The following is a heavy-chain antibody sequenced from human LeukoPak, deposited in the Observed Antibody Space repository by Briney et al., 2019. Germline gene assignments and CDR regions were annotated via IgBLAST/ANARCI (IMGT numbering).Heavy chain of an antibody. D-gene: IGHD1-26*01. J-gene: IGHJ4*02. V-gene: IGHV1-2*02. CDR3: ARAGPSGRYQPNDY. CDR1: GYTFTAYY. Sequence: ASVKVSCKASGYTFTAYYIHWVRQAPGQGLELMGWINPNTGVTNYAQNFQGRVTMTRDTSISTVYMELSSLKSDDTAMYYCARAGPSGRYQPNDYWGQGTLVTVSS. CDR2: INPNTGVT.